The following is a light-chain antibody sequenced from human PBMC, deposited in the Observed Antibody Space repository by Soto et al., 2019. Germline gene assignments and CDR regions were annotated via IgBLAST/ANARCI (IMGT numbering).Light chain of an antibody. V-gene: IGLV2-14*01. CDR2: DVS. Sequence: QSALTQPASVSGSPGQSITISCTGTSSDVGGYNYVSWYQQHPGKAPKLMIYDVSNRPSGVSNRFSGSKAGNTASLTISGLQAEDEADYYCSYYTSSSTLSYVFGTGTKVTVL. CDR3: SYYTSSSTLSYV. J-gene: IGLJ1*01. CDR1: SSDVGGYNY.